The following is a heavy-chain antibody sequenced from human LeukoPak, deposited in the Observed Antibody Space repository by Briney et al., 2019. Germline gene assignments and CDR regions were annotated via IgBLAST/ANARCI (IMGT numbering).Heavy chain of an antibody. Sequence: ASVKVSCKASGYTFTVYYMHWVRQAPGQGLEWMGWINPNSGGTNYAQKFEGRVTMTRDTSISTAYMELSRLRSDDTAVYYCASHVIAVAGRFFDYGGQGTLVTVS. V-gene: IGHV1-2*02. CDR3: ASHVIAVAGRFFDY. J-gene: IGHJ4*02. CDR1: GYTFTVYY. D-gene: IGHD6-19*01. CDR2: INPNSGGT.